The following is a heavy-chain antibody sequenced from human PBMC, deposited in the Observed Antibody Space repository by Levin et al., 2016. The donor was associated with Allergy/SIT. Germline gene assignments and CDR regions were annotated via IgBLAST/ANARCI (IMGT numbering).Heavy chain of an antibody. CDR2: IKQDGSEK. CDR3: ARGESKFGLAADFDY. Sequence: GESLKISCAASGFTFSSYWMSWVRQAPGKGLEWVANIKQDGSEKYYVDSVKGRFTISRDNAKNSLYLQMNSLRAEDTAVYYCARGESKFGLAADFDYWGQGTLVTVSS. J-gene: IGHJ4*02. V-gene: IGHV3-7*04. CDR1: GFTFSSYW. D-gene: IGHD6-25*01.